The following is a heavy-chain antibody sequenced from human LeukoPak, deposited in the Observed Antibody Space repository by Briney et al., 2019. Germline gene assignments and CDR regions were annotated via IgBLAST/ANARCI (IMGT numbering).Heavy chain of an antibody. J-gene: IGHJ4*02. Sequence: PSETLSLTCTVSGYSISSGYYWSWIRQPPGKGLEWIAYIYYSGSTNYNPSLKSRVTISVDTSKNQFSLKLSSVTAADTAVYYCARGGEGYCSGGSCYAIDYWGQGTLVTVSS. CDR2: IYYSGST. CDR3: ARGGEGYCSGGSCYAIDY. CDR1: GYSISSGYY. V-gene: IGHV4-61*01. D-gene: IGHD2-15*01.